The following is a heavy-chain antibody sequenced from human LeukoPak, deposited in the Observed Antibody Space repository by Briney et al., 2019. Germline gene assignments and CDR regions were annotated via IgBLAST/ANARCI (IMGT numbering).Heavy chain of an antibody. J-gene: IGHJ4*02. D-gene: IGHD5-24*01. CDR1: GYTFTDYY. CDR2: INPNSGDT. Sequence: ASVKVSCKASGYTFTDYYMHWVRQAPGQGLEWMGWINPNSGDTNYAQKFQGRVTVTRDTSISTAYMELSRLRSDDTAVYYCARAEMATRTHDYWGQGTLVTVSS. V-gene: IGHV1-2*02. CDR3: ARAEMATRTHDY.